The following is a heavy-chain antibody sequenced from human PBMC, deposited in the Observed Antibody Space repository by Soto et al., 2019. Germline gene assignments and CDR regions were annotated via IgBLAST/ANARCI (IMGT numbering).Heavy chain of an antibody. V-gene: IGHV3-48*01. D-gene: IGHD3-9*01. J-gene: IGHJ6*02. Sequence: PGGSLRLSCAASGFTCSSYSMNWVRQAPGKGLEWVSYISSSSSAIFYADSVKGRFTISTDNAKNSLYLQMNSLRAEDTAVYYCARDLSHYDILTGYYTGGMDVWGQGTTVT. CDR2: ISSSSSAI. CDR3: ARDLSHYDILTGYYTGGMDV. CDR1: GFTCSSYS.